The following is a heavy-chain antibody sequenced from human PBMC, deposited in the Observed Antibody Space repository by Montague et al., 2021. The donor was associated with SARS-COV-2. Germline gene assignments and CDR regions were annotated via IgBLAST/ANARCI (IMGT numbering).Heavy chain of an antibody. V-gene: IGHV3-7*01. J-gene: IGHJ4*02. Sequence: RLSWSASGFSFNDYWMSWVRQAPGKGLEWVANIKQDGSETNHVDSVRGRFTVSGDNARNSLFLQMDSLSTEDTAVYYCAKGYTGDWDHYLDYWGQGTLVTVSS. D-gene: IGHD6-19*01. CDR3: AKGYTGDWDHYLDY. CDR1: GFSFNDYW. CDR2: IKQDGSET.